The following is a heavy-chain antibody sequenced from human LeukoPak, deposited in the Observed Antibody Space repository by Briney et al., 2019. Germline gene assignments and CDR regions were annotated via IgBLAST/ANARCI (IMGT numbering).Heavy chain of an antibody. J-gene: IGHJ4*02. D-gene: IGHD7-27*01. CDR2: IGSSGGGI. V-gene: IGHV3-23*01. CDR3: AIDPNWGTHS. Sequence: GGSLRLSCAASGFTFSTYTMYWVRHPPGRRLEWVSIIGSSGGGIHYADSVKGRFTISRDNSKNALYLQMNSLRVEDTAVYYCAIDPNWGTHSWGQGVLVTVSS. CDR1: GFTFSTYT.